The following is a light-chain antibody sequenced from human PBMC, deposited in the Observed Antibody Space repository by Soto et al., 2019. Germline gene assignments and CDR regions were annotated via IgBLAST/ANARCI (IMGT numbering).Light chain of an antibody. CDR3: QQYETFSGT. CDR2: DAS. V-gene: IGKV1-5*01. Sequence: DFQMTQSPSTLSASVGDRVTITCRASQSVSGWLAWYQQKPGEAPKLLIYDASALPRGVPSRFSGSGSGTKFTLTIASLQPDDFATYYCQQYETFSGTFGPGTKVDIK. J-gene: IGKJ1*01. CDR1: QSVSGW.